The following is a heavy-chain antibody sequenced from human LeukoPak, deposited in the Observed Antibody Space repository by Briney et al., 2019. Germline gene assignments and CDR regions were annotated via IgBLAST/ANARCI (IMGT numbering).Heavy chain of an antibody. V-gene: IGHV4-59*01. Sequence: SETLSLTCTVSGGSISSYYWSWIRQPPGKGLEWIGYIYYSGSTNYNPSLKSRVTISVDTSKNQFSLKLSSVTAADTAVYYCASQLSIGDHGQFDYWGQGTLVTVSS. CDR1: GGSISSYY. D-gene: IGHD4-17*01. J-gene: IGHJ4*02. CDR2: IYYSGST. CDR3: ASQLSIGDHGQFDY.